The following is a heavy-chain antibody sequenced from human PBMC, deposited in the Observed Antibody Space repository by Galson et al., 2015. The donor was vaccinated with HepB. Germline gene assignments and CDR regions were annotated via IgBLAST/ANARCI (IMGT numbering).Heavy chain of an antibody. D-gene: IGHD5-24*01. CDR2: IKQDGSNK. J-gene: IGHJ4*02. V-gene: IGHV3-7*01. Sequence: SLRLSCAASGFTFSSYWMSWVRQAPGKGLEWVANIKQDGSNKYYADSVKGRFTISRDNSKNTLYLQMNSLRAEDTAVYYCARGPRPGRDGPGGFLDYWGQGTLVTVSS. CDR3: ARGPRPGRDGPGGFLDY. CDR1: GFTFSSYW.